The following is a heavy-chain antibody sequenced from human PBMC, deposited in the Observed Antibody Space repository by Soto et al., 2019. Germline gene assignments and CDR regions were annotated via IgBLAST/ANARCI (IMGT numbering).Heavy chain of an antibody. Sequence: SETLSLTCSVSGGSIISYYWSWIRQPPGKGLEWIGYIYYSGSTNYNPSLKSRVTISVDTSKNQFSLKLSSVTAADTAVYYCARARRDILTGYYTAGRYYFDYWGQGTLVTVSS. J-gene: IGHJ4*02. CDR1: GGSIISYY. CDR2: IYYSGST. V-gene: IGHV4-59*01. D-gene: IGHD3-9*01. CDR3: ARARRDILTGYYTAGRYYFDY.